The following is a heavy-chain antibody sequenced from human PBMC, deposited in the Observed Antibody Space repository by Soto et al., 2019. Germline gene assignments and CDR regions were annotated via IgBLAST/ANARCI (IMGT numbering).Heavy chain of an antibody. CDR1: GFTFCSYG. V-gene: IGHV3-30*18. Sequence: GGSLRLSCAASGFTFCSYGMHWVRQAPGKGLEWVAVISYDGSNKYYANSVKGRFTISRDNSKNTLFLQMNSLRAEDTAVYYCAKDLLSSWYRLDYWGQGTLVTVSS. CDR2: ISYDGSNK. D-gene: IGHD6-13*01. CDR3: AKDLLSSWYRLDY. J-gene: IGHJ4*02.